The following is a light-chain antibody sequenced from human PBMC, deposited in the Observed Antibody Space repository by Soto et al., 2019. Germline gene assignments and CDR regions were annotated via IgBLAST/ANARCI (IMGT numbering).Light chain of an antibody. CDR1: MSDVGGYNY. CDR3: SSYTSRGTYV. V-gene: IGLV2-14*01. Sequence: SVLPQPASVSGSPGQSITISCTGTMSDVGGYNYVSWYKQHPGKAPNLMIYEVSYRPSGVSNRFSGSKSGNTASLTISGLQAEDEADYSCSSYTSRGTYVFGTGTKVTV. J-gene: IGLJ1*01. CDR2: EVS.